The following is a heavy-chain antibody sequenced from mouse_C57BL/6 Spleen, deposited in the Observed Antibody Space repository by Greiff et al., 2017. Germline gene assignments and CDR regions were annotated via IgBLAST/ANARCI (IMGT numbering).Heavy chain of an antibody. CDR3: TKVYDYDGYWYFDV. J-gene: IGHJ1*03. Sequence: EVKLMESGEGLVKPGGSLKLSCAASGFTFSSYAMSWVRQTPEERLEWVAYISSGGDYIYYADTVKGPFTISRDNARNTLYLQMSSLKSEDTAMYYCTKVYDYDGYWYFDVWGTGTTVTVSS. CDR2: ISSGGDYI. V-gene: IGHV5-9-1*02. CDR1: GFTFSSYA. D-gene: IGHD2-4*01.